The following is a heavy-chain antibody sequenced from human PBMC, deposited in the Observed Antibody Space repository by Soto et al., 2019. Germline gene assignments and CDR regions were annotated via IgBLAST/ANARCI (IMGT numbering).Heavy chain of an antibody. J-gene: IGHJ4*02. CDR2: ISGSGGST. CDR3: AKDINRGLVIISERFDY. V-gene: IGHV3-23*01. Sequence: EVQLLESGGGLVQPGGSLRLSCAASGFTFSSYAMSWVRQAPGKGLEWVSAISGSGGSTYYADSMKGRFTISRDNSKNTLYLKMNSLRAEDTAVYYCAKDINRGLVIISERFDYWGQGTLVTVSS. D-gene: IGHD3-9*01. CDR1: GFTFSSYA.